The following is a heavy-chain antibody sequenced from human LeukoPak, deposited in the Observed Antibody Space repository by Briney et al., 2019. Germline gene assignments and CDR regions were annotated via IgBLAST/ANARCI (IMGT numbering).Heavy chain of an antibody. Sequence: GRSLRLSCAASGFTFSPYGVHWVRQAPGKGLEWVAFIRYDGTNKYYADSVKGRFTISRDNSKNTLYLQMNSLRAEDTAMYYCAKDSAYYYDSSGYYYDWGQGTLVTVSS. J-gene: IGHJ4*02. CDR1: GFTFSPYG. CDR2: IRYDGTNK. D-gene: IGHD3-22*01. V-gene: IGHV3-30*02. CDR3: AKDSAYYYDSSGYYYD.